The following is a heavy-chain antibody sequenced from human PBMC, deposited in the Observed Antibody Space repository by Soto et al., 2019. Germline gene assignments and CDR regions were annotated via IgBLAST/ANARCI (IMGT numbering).Heavy chain of an antibody. CDR1: GFTFSSYA. CDR3: ARGGSGSYYFDH. CDR2: ISSNGGST. D-gene: IGHD1-26*01. J-gene: IGHJ4*02. V-gene: IGHV3-64*01. Sequence: GGSLRLSCAASGFTFSSYAMHWVRQAPGKGLEYVSAISSNGGSTYYANSVKGRFTISRDNSKNTLYLQMGSLRAEDMAVYYCARGGSGSYYFDHWGQGTLVTVSS.